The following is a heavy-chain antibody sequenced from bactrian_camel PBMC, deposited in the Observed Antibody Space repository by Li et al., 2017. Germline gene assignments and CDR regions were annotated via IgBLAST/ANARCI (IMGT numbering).Heavy chain of an antibody. CDR3: AVEIRGEWSGVNCPRLTSQEDYVS. CDR2: ISNGLTT. Sequence: VQLVESGGGSVQTGGSLRLSCTVSGVPFDDSNMNWYRQAAGVECELVSSISNGLTTYYAESVEGRFTTSLDTAKSIFYLQMTSLKPDDTAKYFCAVEIRGEWSGVNCPRLTSQEDYVSWGLGPQVTV. D-gene: IGHD8*01. CDR1: GVPFDDSN. J-gene: IGHJ6*01. V-gene: IGHV3-1*01.